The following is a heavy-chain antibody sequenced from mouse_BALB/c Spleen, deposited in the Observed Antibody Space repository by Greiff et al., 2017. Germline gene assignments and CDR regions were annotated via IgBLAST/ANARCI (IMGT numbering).Heavy chain of an antibody. J-gene: IGHJ4*01. CDR2: IWGDGST. V-gene: IGHV2-3*01. CDR3: AKRGGKGLYAMDY. CDR1: GFSLTSYG. D-gene: IGHD1-1*02. Sequence: VKVVESGPGLVAPSQCLSITCTASGFSLTSYGVSWVRQPPGKGLEWLGVIWGDGSTNYHSALIYRLSIIKDNSKCQVFLKLNSLQTDDTATYYGAKRGGKGLYAMDYWGQGTSVTVSS.